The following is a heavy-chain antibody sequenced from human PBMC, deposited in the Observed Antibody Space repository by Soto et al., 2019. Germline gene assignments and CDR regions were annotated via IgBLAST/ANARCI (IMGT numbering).Heavy chain of an antibody. CDR3: ARDQGGGYSGYDFGLDP. Sequence: PSETLSLTCTVSGGSISSYYWSWIRQPPGKGLEWIGYIYYSGSTNYNPSLKSRVTISVDTSKNQFSLKLSSVTAADTAVYYCARDQGGGYSGYDFGLDPWGQGTLVTVSS. CDR2: IYYSGST. J-gene: IGHJ5*02. CDR1: GGSISSYY. D-gene: IGHD5-12*01. V-gene: IGHV4-59*01.